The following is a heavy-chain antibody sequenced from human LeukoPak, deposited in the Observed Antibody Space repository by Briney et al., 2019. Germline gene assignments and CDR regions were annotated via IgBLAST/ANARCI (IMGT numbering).Heavy chain of an antibody. D-gene: IGHD4-17*01. J-gene: IGHJ6*03. CDR1: GGSITSSSYS. CDR2: IYYSGST. CDR3: ARAPTVTTLWTRGPYYMDV. V-gene: IGHV4-61*05. Sequence: SETLSLTCTVSGGSITSSSYSWGWIRQPPGKGLEWIGYIYYSGSTNYNPSLKSRVTISVGTSKNQFSLKLSSVTAADTAVYYCARAPTVTTLWTRGPYYMDVWGKGTTVTVSS.